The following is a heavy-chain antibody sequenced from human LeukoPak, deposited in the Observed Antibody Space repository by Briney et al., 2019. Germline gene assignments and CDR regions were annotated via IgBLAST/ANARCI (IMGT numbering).Heavy chain of an antibody. J-gene: IGHJ3*02. CDR2: ISSSSSTI. Sequence: GGSLRLSCAASGFTFSSYSMNWVRQAPGKGLEWVSYISSSSSTIYYADSVKGRFTISRDNSKNTLYLQMNSLRAEDTAVYYCAKRSSGWYSAFDIWGQGTMVTVSS. CDR3: AKRSSGWYSAFDI. CDR1: GFTFSSYS. D-gene: IGHD6-19*01. V-gene: IGHV3-48*01.